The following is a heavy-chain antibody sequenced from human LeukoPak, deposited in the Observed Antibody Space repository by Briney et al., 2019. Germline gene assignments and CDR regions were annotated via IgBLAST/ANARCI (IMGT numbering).Heavy chain of an antibody. V-gene: IGHV3-7*01. CDR1: GFTFSSYW. Sequence: PGGSVRLSCAASGFTFSSYWMSWVRQAPGKGLEWVANIKQDGSEKYYVDSVKGRFTISRDNAKNSLYLQMNSLRAEDTAVYYCARGSTGTTSGAFDIWGQGTMVTVSS. D-gene: IGHD1-1*01. J-gene: IGHJ3*02. CDR2: IKQDGSEK. CDR3: ARGSTGTTSGAFDI.